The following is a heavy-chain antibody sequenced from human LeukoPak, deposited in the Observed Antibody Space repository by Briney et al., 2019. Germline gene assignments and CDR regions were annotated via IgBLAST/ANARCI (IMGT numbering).Heavy chain of an antibody. CDR1: GFTFSSYA. V-gene: IGHV3-23*01. CDR2: VSGSGGST. D-gene: IGHD2-2*01. J-gene: IGHJ3*02. Sequence: PGGPLRLSCAASGFTFSSYAMSWVGQAPAKGLDWVPSVSGSGGSTYYADAVKGRFTISRDNSKNSLYLQMNSLRAEDTAVYYCARLGGVDCSSTSCYSAAFDIWGQGTMVTVSS. CDR3: ARLGGVDCSSTSCYSAAFDI.